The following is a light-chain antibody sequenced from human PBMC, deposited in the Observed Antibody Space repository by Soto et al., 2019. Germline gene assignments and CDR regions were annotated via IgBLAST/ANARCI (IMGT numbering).Light chain of an antibody. V-gene: IGKV3-15*01. CDR3: QQYITWPRT. CDR1: QSVGKY. CDR2: GAS. Sequence: EIVMTQSPATLSLSPGERATLSCRASQSVGKYLVWYQQKPGQAPRLLIYGASTRATGIPARFSGSGSGTDFSLSISSLQSEDFAVYYCQQYITWPRTFGQGTKVDIK. J-gene: IGKJ1*01.